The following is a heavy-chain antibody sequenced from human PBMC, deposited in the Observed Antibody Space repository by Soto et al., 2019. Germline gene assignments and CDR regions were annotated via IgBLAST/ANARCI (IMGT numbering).Heavy chain of an antibody. Sequence: QVQLVQSGPEVKKTGTSVKVSCKASGGTFSSRAISWVRQAPGQGLEWMGRIIPVFGRVNYAEKFQDRVTSTADESTGTVYMELSSLRSEDTALYYCANSRGGTFLGYHGMDIWGQGTTVSVSS. V-gene: IGHV1-69*18. CDR3: ANSRGGTFLGYHGMDI. CDR1: GGTFSSRA. J-gene: IGHJ6*02. CDR2: IIPVFGRV. D-gene: IGHD3-16*01.